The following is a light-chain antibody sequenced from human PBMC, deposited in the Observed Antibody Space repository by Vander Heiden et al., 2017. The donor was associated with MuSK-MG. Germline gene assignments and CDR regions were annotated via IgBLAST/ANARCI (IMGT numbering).Light chain of an antibody. Sequence: EIVLTQSPGTLSLSPGERATLSCRASQSVSSSYLAWYQQKPGQAPRLLIYGASSRATRIPDRFSGSGSGTDFTLTIRRLEPEDFAVYYCHGDGASGRTFGQGTKVEIK. CDR1: QSVSSSY. CDR2: GAS. CDR3: HGDGASGRT. V-gene: IGKV3-20*01. J-gene: IGKJ1*01.